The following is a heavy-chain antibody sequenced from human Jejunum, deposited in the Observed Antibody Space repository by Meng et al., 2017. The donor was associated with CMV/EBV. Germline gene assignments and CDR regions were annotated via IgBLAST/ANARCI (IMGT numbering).Heavy chain of an antibody. CDR1: GFTVSSNY. CDR2: IYSTGGT. Sequence: SCAASGFTVSSNYLGWVRQAPGKGLEWVSVIYSTGGTYYADSVRGRLAISRDNSKNTVFLQMSSLRAEDTAVYYCARTNLHTHMDVWGQGTTVTVSS. V-gene: IGHV3-53*01. J-gene: IGHJ6*02. CDR3: ARTNLHTHMDV. D-gene: IGHD2-2*02.